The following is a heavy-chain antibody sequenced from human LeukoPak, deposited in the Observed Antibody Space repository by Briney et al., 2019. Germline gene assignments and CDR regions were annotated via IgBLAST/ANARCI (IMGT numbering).Heavy chain of an antibody. D-gene: IGHD2-15*01. V-gene: IGHV1-2*02. J-gene: IGHJ6*02. CDR2: INPNSGGT. CDR1: GYTFTGYY. CDR3: AGQYCSGGSCYPGYYYYYGMDV. Sequence: ASVKVSCKASGYTFTGYYMHWVRQAPGQGLEWMGWINPNSGGTNYAQKFQGRVTMTRDTSISTAYMELSRLRSDDTAVYYCAGQYCSGGSCYPGYYYYYGMDVWGQGTTVTVSS.